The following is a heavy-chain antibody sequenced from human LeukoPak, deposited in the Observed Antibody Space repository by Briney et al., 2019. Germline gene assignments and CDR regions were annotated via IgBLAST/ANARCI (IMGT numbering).Heavy chain of an antibody. Sequence: GGSLRLSCAASGFVFSRYWMTWIRQTPEKGLEWVAHIKPDGSEDYYLDSVHGRFLISRDTAQNSLFLQLNSLSVEDTAVYYCARAFEFWGQGVQVTVSS. CDR1: GFVFSRYW. J-gene: IGHJ4*02. CDR3: ARAFEF. V-gene: IGHV3-7*04. CDR2: IKPDGSED.